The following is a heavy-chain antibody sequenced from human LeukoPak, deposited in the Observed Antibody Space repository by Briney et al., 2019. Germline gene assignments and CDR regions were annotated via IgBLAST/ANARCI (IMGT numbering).Heavy chain of an antibody. CDR1: GGSFSGYY. V-gene: IGHV4-34*01. D-gene: IGHD3-22*01. CDR3: ARGPPPTRYYDSSGYYY. J-gene: IGHJ4*02. CDR2: INHSGST. Sequence: SETLSLTCAVYGGSFSGYYWSWIRQPPGKGLEWIGEINHSGSTNYNPSLKSRVTISVDTFKNQFSLKLSSVTAADTAVYYCARGPPPTRYYDSSGYYYWGQGTLVTVSS.